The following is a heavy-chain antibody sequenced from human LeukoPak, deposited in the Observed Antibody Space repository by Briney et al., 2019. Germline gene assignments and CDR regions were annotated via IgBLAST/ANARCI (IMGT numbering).Heavy chain of an antibody. CDR2: INQNGGET. J-gene: IGHJ4*02. D-gene: IGHD6-6*01. V-gene: IGHV3-7*03. CDR1: GFTFSDFW. CDR3: ARGYSSSSWSLFDY. Sequence: GGSLRLSCAVSGFTFSDFWMNWVRRSPGKGLEWVASINQNGGETSYVDSVKGRFTISRDNSKNTLYLQMNSLRAEDTAVYYCARGYSSSSWSLFDYWGQGTLVTVSS.